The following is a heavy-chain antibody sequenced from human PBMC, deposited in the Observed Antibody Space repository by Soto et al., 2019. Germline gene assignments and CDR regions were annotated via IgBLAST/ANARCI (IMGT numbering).Heavy chain of an antibody. J-gene: IGHJ6*02. Sequence: GSSVKVACKAAGYTFTRDYMHWVRHAPGQGLEWMGIINPSGGSTSYAQKFQGRVTMTRDTSTSTVYMELSSLRSEDTAVYYCARDRVVVVPAAMRHYYYGMDVWGQGTTVTVSS. CDR1: GYTFTRDY. D-gene: IGHD2-2*01. CDR2: INPSGGST. CDR3: ARDRVVVVPAAMRHYYYGMDV. V-gene: IGHV1-46*01.